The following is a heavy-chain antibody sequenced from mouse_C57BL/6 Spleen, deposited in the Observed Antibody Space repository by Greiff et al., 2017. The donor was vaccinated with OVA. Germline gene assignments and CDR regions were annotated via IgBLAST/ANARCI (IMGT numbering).Heavy chain of an antibody. V-gene: IGHV3-6*01. CDR3: ARGRYGSSFDY. CDR2: ISYDGSN. J-gene: IGHJ2*01. Sequence: EVKLQESGPGLVKPSQSLSLTCSVTGYSITSGYYWNWIRQFPGNKLEWMGYISYDGSNNYNPSLKNRISITRDTSKNQFFLKLNSVTTEDTATYYCARGRYGSSFDYWGQGTTLTVSS. CDR1: GYSITSGYY. D-gene: IGHD1-1*01.